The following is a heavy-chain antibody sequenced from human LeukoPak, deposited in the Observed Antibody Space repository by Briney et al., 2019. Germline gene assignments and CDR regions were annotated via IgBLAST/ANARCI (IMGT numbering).Heavy chain of an antibody. J-gene: IGHJ3*02. CDR3: ARETAITQNAFDI. Sequence: GGSLRLSCAASGFTFSNAWMSWVRQAPGKGLEWVTIISYDGSNKYYADSVKGRFTISRDNSKNMLSLQMDSLRAEDTAVYYCARETAITQNAFDIWGQGTMVIVSS. CDR2: ISYDGSNK. CDR1: GFTFSNAW. V-gene: IGHV3-30*03. D-gene: IGHD1-20*01.